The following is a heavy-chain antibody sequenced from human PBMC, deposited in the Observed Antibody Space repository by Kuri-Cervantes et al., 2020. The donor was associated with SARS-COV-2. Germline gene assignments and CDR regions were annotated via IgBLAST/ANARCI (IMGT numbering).Heavy chain of an antibody. CDR1: GGSISSSSYY. CDR2: IYHSGST. D-gene: IGHD2-2*01. J-gene: IGHJ3*02. V-gene: IGHV4-39*07. Sequence: SETLSLTCTVSGGSISSSSYYWGWIRQPPGKGLEWIGSIYHSGSTYYNPSLKSRVTISVDTSKNQFSLKLSSVTAADTAVYYCARGGAGYCSSTSCYLAFDIWGQGTMVTVSS. CDR3: ARGGAGYCSSTSCYLAFDI.